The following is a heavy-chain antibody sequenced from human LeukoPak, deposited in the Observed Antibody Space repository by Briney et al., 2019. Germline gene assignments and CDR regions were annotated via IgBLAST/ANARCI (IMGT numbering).Heavy chain of an antibody. CDR3: AIEGYYDSSAPLDY. CDR1: GFTFDDYA. Sequence: GGSLRLSCAASGFTFDDYAMHWVRQAPGKGLEWVSGISWNSGSIGYADSVKGRFTISRDNAKNSLYLQMNSLRAEDTALYYCAIEGYYDSSAPLDYWGQGTLVTVSS. V-gene: IGHV3-9*01. CDR2: ISWNSGSI. D-gene: IGHD3-22*01. J-gene: IGHJ4*02.